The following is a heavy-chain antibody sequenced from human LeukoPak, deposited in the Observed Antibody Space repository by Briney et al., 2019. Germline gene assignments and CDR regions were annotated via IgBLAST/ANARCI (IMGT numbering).Heavy chain of an antibody. CDR2: IFYSGHS. CDR3: ARIDPLGFFDQ. Sequence: PSETLSLTCSVSGGFNSRYYWSWVRQPLGKGLEWLGHIFYSGHSNYNASLTSRIRMSVDTSKAQFSLVLASVIAADTAVYYCARIDPLGFFDQWGPGILVTVSS. V-gene: IGHV4-59*12. D-gene: IGHD6-25*01. J-gene: IGHJ4*02. CDR1: GGFNSRYY.